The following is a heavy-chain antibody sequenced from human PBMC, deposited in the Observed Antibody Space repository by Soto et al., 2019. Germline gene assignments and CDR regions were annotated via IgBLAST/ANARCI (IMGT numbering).Heavy chain of an antibody. J-gene: IGHJ4*02. CDR1: GFTFSSYG. V-gene: IGHV3-30*18. CDR3: AKDLRLNRPGGVTDY. CDR2: ISYDGSNK. Sequence: QVQLVESGGGVVQPGRSLRLSCAASGFTFSSYGMHWVRQAPGKGLEWVAVISYDGSNKYYADSVKGRFTISRDNSKNTLYLQMNSLRAEDTAVYYCAKDLRLNRPGGVTDYWGQGTLVTVSS. D-gene: IGHD3-16*01.